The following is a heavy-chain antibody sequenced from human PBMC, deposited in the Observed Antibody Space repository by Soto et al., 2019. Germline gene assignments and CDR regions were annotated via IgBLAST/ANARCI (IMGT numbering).Heavy chain of an antibody. V-gene: IGHV3-73*01. Sequence: GGSLRLSCAASGFTFSGSAMHWVRQASGKGLEWVGRIRSKANSYATAYAASVKGRFTISRDDSKNTAYLQMNSLKTEDTAVYYCTTYYDFWSGYYWFDYWGQGTLVTVSS. CDR3: TTYYDFWSGYYWFDY. D-gene: IGHD3-3*01. CDR2: IRSKANSYAT. J-gene: IGHJ4*02. CDR1: GFTFSGSA.